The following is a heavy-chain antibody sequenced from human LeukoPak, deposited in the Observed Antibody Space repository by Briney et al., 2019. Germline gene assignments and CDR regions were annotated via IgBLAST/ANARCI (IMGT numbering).Heavy chain of an antibody. J-gene: IGHJ4*02. V-gene: IGHV4-39*01. CDR1: GASVSGGAYY. Sequence: SETLSLTCTVSGASVSGGAYYWGWIRQPPGKGLEWIGNIYYSGSTYYNESLESRVTISIDTSKNQFSLKLNSVTAADTAMYYCAKSGGYGLIDYWGQGTLVTVSS. CDR2: IYYSGST. D-gene: IGHD1-26*01. CDR3: AKSGGYGLIDY.